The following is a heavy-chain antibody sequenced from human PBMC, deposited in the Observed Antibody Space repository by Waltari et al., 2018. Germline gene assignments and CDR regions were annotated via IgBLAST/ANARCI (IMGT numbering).Heavy chain of an antibody. CDR3: GGGYYYRFDY. J-gene: IGHJ4*02. CDR2: INHSGST. CDR1: GGSFSGYY. D-gene: IGHD3-22*01. V-gene: IGHV4-34*01. Sequence: QVQLQQWGAGLLKPSETLSLTCAVYGGSFSGYYWSWIRQPPGKGLGWIGEINHSGSTNYNPSLKSRVTISVDTSKNQFSLKLSSVTAADTAVYYGGGGYYYRFDYWGQGTLVTVSS.